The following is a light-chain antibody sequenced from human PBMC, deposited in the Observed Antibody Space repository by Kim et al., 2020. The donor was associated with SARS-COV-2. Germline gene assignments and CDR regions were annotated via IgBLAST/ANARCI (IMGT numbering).Light chain of an antibody. CDR2: DVS. J-gene: IGLJ2*01. CDR3: SSYTSSSTLV. CDR1: SSYVGGYNS. Sequence: GQSITISCTGTSSYVGGYNSVSWYQRHPGKAPKLMIYDVSQRPSGVSNRFSGSQSGNTASLTISGLRAEDEADYYCSSYTSSSTLVFGVGTKLTVL. V-gene: IGLV2-14*04.